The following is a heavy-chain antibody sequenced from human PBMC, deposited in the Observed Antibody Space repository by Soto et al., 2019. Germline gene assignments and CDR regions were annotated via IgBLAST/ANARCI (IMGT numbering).Heavy chain of an antibody. CDR1: GYTFTNYG. CDR2: INVGHGST. CDR3: ARSGYSSGWYHWYFDF. J-gene: IGHJ2*01. Sequence: QVQLVQSGAEVKKPGASVKVSCKASGYTFTNYGVHWVRQAPGQRLEWMGWINVGHGSTKYSQKFHGRVTITRDTAASAAFMELSSLRSEDTAVYYCARSGYSSGWYHWYFDFWGRGTLVTVSS. V-gene: IGHV1-3*01. D-gene: IGHD6-19*01.